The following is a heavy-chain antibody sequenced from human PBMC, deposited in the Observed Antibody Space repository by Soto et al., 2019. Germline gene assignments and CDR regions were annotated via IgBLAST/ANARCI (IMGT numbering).Heavy chain of an antibody. V-gene: IGHV4-61*08. CDR1: GDSVSSGGYY. CDR3: ARGFSSVSMDA. D-gene: IGHD6-19*01. CDR2: IYSSGSA. J-gene: IGHJ6*02. Sequence: SETLSLTCTVSGDSVSSGGYYWSWIRQPPGKGLEWIGYIYSSGSANYNPSLKSRVTISRDTSTYQISLKVASVTAADTAGYYCARGFSSVSMDAWGQGTTVTVSS.